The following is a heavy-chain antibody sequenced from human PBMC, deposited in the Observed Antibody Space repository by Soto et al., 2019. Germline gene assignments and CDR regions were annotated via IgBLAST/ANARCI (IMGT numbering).Heavy chain of an antibody. CDR2: INHSGST. CDR3: ARGGGRITIFGAVHTRYYGMDV. J-gene: IGHJ6*02. V-gene: IGHV4-34*01. CDR1: GGSFSGYY. Sequence: PSETLSLTCAVYGGSFSGYYWSWIRQPPGKGLEWIGEINHSGSTNYNPSLKSRVTISVDTSKNQFSLKLSSVTAADTAVYYCARGGGRITIFGAVHTRYYGMDVWGQGTTVTVSS. D-gene: IGHD3-3*01.